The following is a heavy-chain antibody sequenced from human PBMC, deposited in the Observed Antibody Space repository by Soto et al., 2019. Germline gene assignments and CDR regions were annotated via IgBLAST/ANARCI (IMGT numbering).Heavy chain of an antibody. D-gene: IGHD5-12*01. J-gene: IGHJ2*01. CDR3: ARGNHRWLQLWYFDL. Sequence: QVQLVQSGAEVKKPGSSVTVSCKASGSTFSSYTISWVRQAPGQGLEWMGGIIPIFGKANYAKKFQGRVTITADESTITAYMELSSLRSEDTAVYYCARGNHRWLQLWYFDLWGRGTLVTVSS. CDR1: GSTFSSYT. V-gene: IGHV1-69*12. CDR2: IIPIFGKA.